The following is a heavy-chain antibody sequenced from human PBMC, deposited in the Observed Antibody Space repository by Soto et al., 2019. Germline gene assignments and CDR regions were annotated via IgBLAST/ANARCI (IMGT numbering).Heavy chain of an antibody. CDR3: ARGRGGSGSYYLPDYYYYGMDV. Sequence: PSETLSLTCTVSGGSVSSGSYYWSWIRQPPGKGLEWIGYIYYSGSTNYNPSLKSRVTISVDTSKNQFSLKLSSVTAADTAVYYCARGRGGSGSYYLPDYYYYGMDVWGQGTTATVSS. J-gene: IGHJ6*02. CDR1: GGSVSSGSYY. CDR2: IYYSGST. V-gene: IGHV4-61*01. D-gene: IGHD3-10*01.